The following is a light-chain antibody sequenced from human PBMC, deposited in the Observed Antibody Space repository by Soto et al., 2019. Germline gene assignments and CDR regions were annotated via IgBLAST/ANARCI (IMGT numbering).Light chain of an antibody. J-gene: IGLJ2*01. CDR1: SSNTGAGYD. CDR3: QSYDSSLSGPVV. CDR2: GNS. Sequence: QSVLTQPPSVSGAPGQRVTISCTGSSSNTGAGYDVHWYQQLPGTAPKLLIYGNSNRPSGVPDRFSGSKSGTSASLAITGLQAEDEADYYCQSYDSSLSGPVVFGGGTKVTVL. V-gene: IGLV1-40*01.